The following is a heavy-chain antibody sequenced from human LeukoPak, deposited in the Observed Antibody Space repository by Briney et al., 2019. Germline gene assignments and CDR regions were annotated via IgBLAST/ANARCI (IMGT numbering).Heavy chain of an antibody. CDR3: ARDKKGIAARDYYYYMDV. CDR1: GGSISSYY. D-gene: IGHD6-6*01. CDR2: IYYSGST. V-gene: IGHV4-59*12. Sequence: SETLSLTCTVSGGSISSYYWSWIRQPPGKGLEWIGYIYYSGSTNYNPSLKSRVTISVDTSKNQFSLKLSSVTAADTAVYYCARDKKGIAARDYYYYMDVWGKGTTVTVSS. J-gene: IGHJ6*03.